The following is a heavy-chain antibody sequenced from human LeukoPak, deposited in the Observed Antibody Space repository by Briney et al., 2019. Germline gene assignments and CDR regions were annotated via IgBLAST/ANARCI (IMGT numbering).Heavy chain of an antibody. Sequence: GGSLRLSCSASGFTFSSYAMHWVRQAPGKGLEYVSAISSNGGSTYYADSVKGRFTISRDNSKNTLYLQMSSLRAEDTAVYYCVKRGTMVRGVIKAWGQGTLVTVSS. V-gene: IGHV3-64D*06. CDR1: GFTFSSYA. J-gene: IGHJ5*02. CDR3: VKRGTMVRGVIKA. CDR2: ISSNGGST. D-gene: IGHD3-10*01.